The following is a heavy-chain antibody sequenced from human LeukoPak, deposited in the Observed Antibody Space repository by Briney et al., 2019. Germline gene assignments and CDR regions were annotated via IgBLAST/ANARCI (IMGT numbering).Heavy chain of an antibody. D-gene: IGHD5-12*01. CDR1: GYTFTSYG. CDR2: ISSYNGNT. J-gene: IGHJ4*02. V-gene: IGHV1-18*01. Sequence: ASVKVSCKASGYTFTSYGISWVRQAPGQGLEWMGWISSYNGNTNYAQKLQGRVTMTTDTSTSTAYMELSRLRSDDTAVYYCARDRYDLFLDYWGQGPLVTVSS. CDR3: ARDRYDLFLDY.